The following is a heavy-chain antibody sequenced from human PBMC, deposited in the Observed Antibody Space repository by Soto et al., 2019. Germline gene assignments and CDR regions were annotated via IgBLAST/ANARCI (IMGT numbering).Heavy chain of an antibody. D-gene: IGHD1-7*01. J-gene: IGHJ5*02. CDR2: FDPEDGET. CDR3: ATLGAVEITGTTNNWFDP. V-gene: IGHV1-24*01. CDR1: GYTLTELS. Sequence: ASVKVSCKVSGYTLTELSMHWVRQAPGKGLEWMGGFDPEDGETIYAQKFQGRVTMTEDTSTDTAYMELSSLRSEDTAVYYCATLGAVEITGTTNNWFDPWRQGTLVTVSS.